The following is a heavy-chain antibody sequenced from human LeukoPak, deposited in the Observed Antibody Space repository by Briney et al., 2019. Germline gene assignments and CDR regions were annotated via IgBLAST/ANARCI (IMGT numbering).Heavy chain of an antibody. CDR3: ARDNDWAFHY. D-gene: IGHD3-9*01. J-gene: IGHJ4*02. Sequence: GGSLRLSCAASGFTFSDYVMSWVRQAPGKGLEGVSYINHDGKFIYYAVSVKGRFTISRDNARNSLYLQMNSLRDEDTAVYYCARDNDWAFHYWGQGTLVTVSS. CDR2: INHDGKFI. CDR1: GFTFSDYV. V-gene: IGHV3-48*02.